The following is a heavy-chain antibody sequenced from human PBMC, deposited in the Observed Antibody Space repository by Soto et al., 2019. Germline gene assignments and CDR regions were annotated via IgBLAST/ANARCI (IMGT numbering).Heavy chain of an antibody. CDR3: VKDRDSSGYPYYFDY. V-gene: IGHV3-64D*06. D-gene: IGHD3-22*01. J-gene: IGHJ4*02. CDR1: GFTFSSYA. CDR2: ISSNGGST. Sequence: GGSLRLSCSASGFTFSSYAMHWVRQAPGKGLEYVSAISSNGGSTYYADSVKGRFTISRDNSKNTLYLQMSRLRAEDAAVYYCVKDRDSSGYPYYFDYWGQGTLVTVSS.